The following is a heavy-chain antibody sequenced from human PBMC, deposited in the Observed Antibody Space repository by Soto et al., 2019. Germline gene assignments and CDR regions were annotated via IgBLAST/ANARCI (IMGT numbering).Heavy chain of an antibody. Sequence: EVQLVESGGGLVQPGRSLRLSCAASGFTFDDYAMHWVRQAPGKGLEWVSGISWNSGSIGYADSVKGRFTISRDNAKNCLYLQMNSLRAEDTALYYCAKDMGATTVTTASDYWGQGTLVTVSS. V-gene: IGHV3-9*01. D-gene: IGHD4-17*01. J-gene: IGHJ4*02. CDR1: GFTFDDYA. CDR2: ISWNSGSI. CDR3: AKDMGATTVTTASDY.